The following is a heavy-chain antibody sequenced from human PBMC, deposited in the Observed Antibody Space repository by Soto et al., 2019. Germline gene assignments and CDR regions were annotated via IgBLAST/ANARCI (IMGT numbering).Heavy chain of an antibody. CDR1: GGSFSGYY. V-gene: IGHV4-34*01. D-gene: IGHD3-3*01. Sequence: SETLSLTCAVYGGSFSGYYWSWIRQPPGKGLEWIGEINHSGSTNYNPSLKSRVTISVDTSKNQFSLKLSSVTAADTAVYYCGRAHPNYAFCSDEPRWNDYRGQGTLVTVSS. CDR2: INHSGST. CDR3: GRAHPNYAFCSDEPRWNDY. J-gene: IGHJ4*01.